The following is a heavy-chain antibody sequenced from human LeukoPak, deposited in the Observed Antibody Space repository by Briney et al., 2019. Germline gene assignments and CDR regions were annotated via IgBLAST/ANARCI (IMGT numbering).Heavy chain of an antibody. J-gene: IGHJ4*02. Sequence: GGSLRLSCAASGFTFSSYAMSWVRHAPGKGLEWVSSISASAAMTYYADSVKGRFTVSRDNSNNRLYLQMSGLTAADTAVYYCAKDRSIGTYYTFDHWGQGTLVTVSS. V-gene: IGHV3-23*01. CDR1: GFTFSSYA. CDR3: AKDRSIGTYYTFDH. D-gene: IGHD1-26*01. CDR2: ISASAAMT.